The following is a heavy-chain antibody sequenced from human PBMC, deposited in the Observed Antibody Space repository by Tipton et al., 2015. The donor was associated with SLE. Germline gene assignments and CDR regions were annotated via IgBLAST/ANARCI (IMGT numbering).Heavy chain of an antibody. Sequence: TLSLTCTVSGGSISSYYWSWIRQPAGKGLEWVGRIYTSGSTNYNPYHKSRVTMSVDTSKNQFSLKLRSVTAADTAVYYCARGLGSGWYDEYFQHWGQGTLVTVSS. V-gene: IGHV4-4*07. CDR3: ARGLGSGWYDEYFQH. CDR1: GGSISSYY. CDR2: IYTSGST. J-gene: IGHJ1*01. D-gene: IGHD6-19*01.